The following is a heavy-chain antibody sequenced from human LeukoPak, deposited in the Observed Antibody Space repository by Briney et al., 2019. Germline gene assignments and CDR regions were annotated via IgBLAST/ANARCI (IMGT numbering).Heavy chain of an antibody. CDR2: SRNKARGYTT. Sequence: GGSLRLSCAASGFTFSDHYMDWVRQAPGKGLEWVGRSRNKARGYTTEYAASVKGRFTISRDDSRNSVFLQMNSLKNEDTAVYYCARGWAAGKHYVGYWGQGTLVTVSS. J-gene: IGHJ4*02. D-gene: IGHD2-15*01. CDR3: ARGWAAGKHYVGY. V-gene: IGHV3-72*01. CDR1: GFTFSDHY.